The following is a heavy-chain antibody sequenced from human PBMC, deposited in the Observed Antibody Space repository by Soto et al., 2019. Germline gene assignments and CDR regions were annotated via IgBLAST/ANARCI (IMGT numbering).Heavy chain of an antibody. CDR3: ARAEGGDSSGYYGWFDP. D-gene: IGHD3-22*01. J-gene: IGHJ5*02. CDR2: ISAYNGNT. CDR1: GYTFTSYG. Sequence: QVQLVQSGAEVKKPGASVKVSCKASGYTFTSYGISWVRQAPGQGLEWMGWISAYNGNTNYAQKLQGRVTMTTDTSTRTAYMELRSLRSDATAVYYWARAEGGDSSGYYGWFDPWGQGALVTVSS. V-gene: IGHV1-18*01.